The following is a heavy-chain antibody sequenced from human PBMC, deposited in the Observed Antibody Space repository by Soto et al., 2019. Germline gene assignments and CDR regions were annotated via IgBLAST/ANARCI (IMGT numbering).Heavy chain of an antibody. Sequence: DVQLLESGGGLAQPEGSLRLSCAASGFTFRSYAMGWVRQGPGKGLEWVAVVSIGGSTHYADSVRGRFTISRDNSKNTLSLQMNSLTAEDTAVYFCAKRRGAGGHFDYWGQGALVTVSS. CDR1: GFTFRSYA. D-gene: IGHD2-15*01. CDR3: AKRRGAGGHFDY. V-gene: IGHV3-23*01. CDR2: VSIGGST. J-gene: IGHJ4*02.